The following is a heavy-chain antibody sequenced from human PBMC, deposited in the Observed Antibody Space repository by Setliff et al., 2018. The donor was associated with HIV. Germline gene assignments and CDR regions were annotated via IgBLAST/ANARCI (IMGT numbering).Heavy chain of an antibody. J-gene: IGHJ6*03. CDR3: ARAGAYGSGSYYQRPYDYYYYYMDV. CDR2: INPKSGGT. V-gene: IGHV1-2*02. D-gene: IGHD3-10*01. CDR1: GYTFTGYY. Sequence: GASVKVSCKASGYTFTGYYMHWVRQAPGQGLEWMGWINPKSGGTNYAQKFQGRVTMTRDTSISTAYMELSRLRSDDTAVYYCARAGAYGSGSYYQRPYDYYYYYMDVWGKGTTVTVSS.